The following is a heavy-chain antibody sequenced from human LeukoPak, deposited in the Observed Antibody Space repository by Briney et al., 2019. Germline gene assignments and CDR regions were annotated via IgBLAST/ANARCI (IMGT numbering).Heavy chain of an antibody. D-gene: IGHD3-10*01. CDR3: ARGKGELLGWFDP. CDR1: GGTFSSYA. Sequence: GASVKVSCKASGGTFSSYAISWVRQAPGQGLEWMGGIIPIFGTANYAQKCQGRVMITADESTSTAYMELSSLRSEDTAVYYCARGKGELLGWFDPWGQGTLVTVSS. V-gene: IGHV1-69*13. J-gene: IGHJ5*02. CDR2: IIPIFGTA.